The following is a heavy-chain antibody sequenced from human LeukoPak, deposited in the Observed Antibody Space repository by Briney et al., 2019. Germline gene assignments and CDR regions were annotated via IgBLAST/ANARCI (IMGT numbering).Heavy chain of an antibody. J-gene: IGHJ6*03. V-gene: IGHV3-11*04. CDR3: ARVRKDYYYYYMDV. CDR1: GFSFNDYY. Sequence: GGSLRLSCAASGFSFNDYYMTWMRQAPGKGLEWVSYISSGGGTIIYYADSVKGRFTISKDNVKNSLYLQMNSLRAVDTAVYYCARVRKDYYYYYMDVWGKGTTVTVSS. CDR2: ISSGGGTII.